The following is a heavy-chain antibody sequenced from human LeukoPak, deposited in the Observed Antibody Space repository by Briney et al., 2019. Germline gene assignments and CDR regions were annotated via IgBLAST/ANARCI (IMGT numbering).Heavy chain of an antibody. V-gene: IGHV3-23*01. CDR1: GFTFSSYA. CDR3: AKVGGKLITSFDY. D-gene: IGHD4-23*01. Sequence: PGRSLRLSCAASGFTFSSYAMSWVRQAPGKGLEWVSAISGSGGSTYYADSVKGRFTISRDNSKNTLYLQMNSLRAEDTAVYYCAKVGGKLITSFDYWGQGTLVTVSS. CDR2: ISGSGGST. J-gene: IGHJ4*02.